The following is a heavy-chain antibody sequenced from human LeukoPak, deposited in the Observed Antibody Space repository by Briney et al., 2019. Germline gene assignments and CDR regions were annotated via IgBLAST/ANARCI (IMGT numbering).Heavy chain of an antibody. CDR3: AKSGYSSGCLDP. CDR1: GFTFSSYG. J-gene: IGHJ5*02. CDR2: ISYDGSNK. Sequence: PGGSLRLSCAASGFTFSSYGMHWVRQAPGKGLEWVAVISYDGSNKYYAGSVKGRFTISRDNSKNTLYLQMNSLRAEDTAVYYCAKSGYSSGCLDPWGQGTLVTVSS. V-gene: IGHV3-30*18. D-gene: IGHD6-19*01.